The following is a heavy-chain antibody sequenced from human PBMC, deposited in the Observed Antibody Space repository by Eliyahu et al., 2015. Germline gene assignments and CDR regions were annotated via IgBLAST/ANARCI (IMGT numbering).Heavy chain of an antibody. J-gene: IGHJ4*02. Sequence: EVQLVQSGAEVKKPGESLRXSCXASGYNFANYWXNWVRLXPGKGLEWMGRIDPSDSYTNHNPSFQGHVTISTDKSISTAFLQWSSLKASDTGIYFCARQYCGAACYVDYWGQGTLVTVSS. CDR2: IDPSDSYT. CDR3: ARQYCGAACYVDY. CDR1: GYNFANYW. V-gene: IGHV5-10-1*03. D-gene: IGHD2-21*02.